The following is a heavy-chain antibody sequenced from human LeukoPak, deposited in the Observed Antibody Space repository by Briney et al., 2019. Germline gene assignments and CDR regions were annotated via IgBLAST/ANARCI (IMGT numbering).Heavy chain of an antibody. Sequence: GGSLRLSCAASGFTFSNYAMSWVRQAPGKGLEWVSAISGSGGSTYYADSVKGRFTISRDNSKNTLYLQMNSLRAEDTAVYYCAMGGHYYGSGSYYNFDYWGQGTLVTVSS. J-gene: IGHJ4*02. V-gene: IGHV3-23*01. CDR1: GFTFSNYA. CDR3: AMGGHYYGSGSYYNFDY. D-gene: IGHD3-10*01. CDR2: ISGSGGST.